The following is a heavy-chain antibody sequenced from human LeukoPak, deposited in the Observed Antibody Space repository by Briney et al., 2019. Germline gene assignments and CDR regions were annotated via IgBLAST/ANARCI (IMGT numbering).Heavy chain of an antibody. J-gene: IGHJ4*02. D-gene: IGHD3-10*01. CDR3: ARDWYYGSGSYYKITGDY. CDR2: INPNSGGT. Sequence: ASVKVSCKASGYTFTGYYMHWVRQAPGQGLEWMGWINPNSGGTNYAQKFQGRVTMTRDTSISTAYMELSRLRSDDTAVYYCARDWYYGSGSYYKITGDYWGQGTLVTVSS. V-gene: IGHV1-2*02. CDR1: GYTFTGYY.